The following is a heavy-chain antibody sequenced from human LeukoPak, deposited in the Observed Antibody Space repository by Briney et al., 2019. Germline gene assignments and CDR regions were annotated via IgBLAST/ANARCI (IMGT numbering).Heavy chain of an antibody. V-gene: IGHV1-46*01. D-gene: IGHD3-10*01. CDR1: GYTFTSYY. J-gene: IGHJ4*02. CDR2: INPSGGST. CDR3: ARDDYYYGSGSYNY. Sequence: ASVKVSCKASGYTFTSYYMHWVRQAPGQGLEWMGIINPSGGSTSYAQKFQGRVTMTRDTSISTAYMELGRLRSDDTAVYYCARDDYYYGSGSYNYWGQGTLVTVSS.